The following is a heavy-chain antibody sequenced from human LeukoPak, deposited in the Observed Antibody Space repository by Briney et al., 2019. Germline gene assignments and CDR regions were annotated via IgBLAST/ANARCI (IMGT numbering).Heavy chain of an antibody. CDR1: GGTFISYA. CDR2: IIPIFGAA. Sequence: GASVKVSCKASGGTFISYAISWVRQAPGQGLEWMGGIIPIFGAANYAQKFQGRVTITADESTSTAYMELSSLRSEDTAVYYCARGGLPGIAAAFDYWGQGTLVTVSS. CDR3: ARGGLPGIAAAFDY. D-gene: IGHD6-13*01. J-gene: IGHJ4*02. V-gene: IGHV1-69*13.